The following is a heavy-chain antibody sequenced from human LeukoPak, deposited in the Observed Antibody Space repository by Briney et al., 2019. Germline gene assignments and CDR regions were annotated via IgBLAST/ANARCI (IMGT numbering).Heavy chain of an antibody. V-gene: IGHV3-23*01. Sequence: GGSLRLSCAASGFTFRSYAMTWVRQAPGKGLEWVSEISNIATINYADSVKGRFTMSRDNSKNTLYLQMNSLRAEDTAEYYCARSAVGTSCCTAVDYWGQGTLVTVSS. CDR3: ARSAVGTSCCTAVDY. D-gene: IGHD1-26*01. CDR2: ISNIATI. J-gene: IGHJ4*02. CDR1: GFTFRSYA.